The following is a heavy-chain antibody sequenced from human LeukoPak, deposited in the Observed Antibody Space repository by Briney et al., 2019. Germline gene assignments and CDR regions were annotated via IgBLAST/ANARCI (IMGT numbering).Heavy chain of an antibody. CDR3: AETNTQDWFDP. V-gene: IGHV4-39*07. J-gene: IGHJ5*02. CDR2: IYYSGET. D-gene: IGHD2-8*01. CDR1: GGSISSISYY. Sequence: SETLSLTCRVSGGSISSISYYWGWIRQPPGKGLEWIASIYYSGETFYNPSLKSRVAVSVDTSNNEVFLDLYSVTAADTAMYYCAETNTQDWFDPWGRGTLVTVSS.